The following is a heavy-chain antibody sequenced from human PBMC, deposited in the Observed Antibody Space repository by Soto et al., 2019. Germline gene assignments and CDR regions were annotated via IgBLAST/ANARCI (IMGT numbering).Heavy chain of an antibody. D-gene: IGHD6-19*01. CDR3: ARGIRYSSGWDFDY. Sequence: QVQLVQSGAEVRKPGSSVKVSCKASGGTFSTDAISWVRQAPGQGLEWMGGIIPMFGTPNYAQKFQGKVTIAAAKSTSTVYMERSSLRSEYTAVYFCARGIRYSSGWDFDYWGQGTLVTVSS. J-gene: IGHJ4*02. V-gene: IGHV1-69*06. CDR1: GGTFSTDA. CDR2: IIPMFGTP.